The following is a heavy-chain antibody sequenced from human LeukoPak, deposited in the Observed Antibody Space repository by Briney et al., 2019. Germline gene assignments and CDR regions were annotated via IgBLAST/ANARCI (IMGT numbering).Heavy chain of an antibody. CDR2: INPNNDGT. Sequence: ASVKVSCKASGYPFTDYYTHWVRQAPGQGLEWMGWINPNNDGTNYAQKFQGRVTMTRDTSISTAYMELSRLTSDDTAVYYCARGGSGSYANYWGQGTLVTVSS. J-gene: IGHJ4*02. V-gene: IGHV1-2*02. D-gene: IGHD1-26*01. CDR1: GYPFTDYY. CDR3: ARGGSGSYANY.